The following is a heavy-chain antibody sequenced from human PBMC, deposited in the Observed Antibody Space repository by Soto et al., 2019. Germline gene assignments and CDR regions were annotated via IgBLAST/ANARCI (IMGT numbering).Heavy chain of an antibody. V-gene: IGHV1-3*01. CDR3: AGGDLPYDFWSGYRNQPNYYYGMDV. CDR2: INAGNGNT. D-gene: IGHD3-3*01. J-gene: IGHJ6*02. Sequence: QVQLVQSGAEVKKPGASVKVSCKASGYTFTSYAMHWVRQAPGQRLEWMGWINAGNGNTKYSQKFQGRVTITRDTSASTAYMELSSLRSEDTAVYYCAGGDLPYDFWSGYRNQPNYYYGMDVWGQGTTVTVSS. CDR1: GYTFTSYA.